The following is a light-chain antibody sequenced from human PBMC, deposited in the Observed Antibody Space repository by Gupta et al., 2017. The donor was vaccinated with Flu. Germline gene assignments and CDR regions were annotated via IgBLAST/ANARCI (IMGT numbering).Light chain of an antibody. CDR2: GAS. CDR3: QQYGSSSIT. Sequence: GTLSLSSGERATLSCRASQSVSNNYLAWYQQKPGQAPRLLIYGASSRATGIPDRFSGSGSGTDFILTISELEPEDFAVYYCQQYGSSSITFGQGTRVEIK. V-gene: IGKV3-20*01. CDR1: QSVSNNY. J-gene: IGKJ5*01.